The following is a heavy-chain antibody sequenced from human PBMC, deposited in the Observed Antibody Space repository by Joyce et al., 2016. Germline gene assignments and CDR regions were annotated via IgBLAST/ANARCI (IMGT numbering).Heavy chain of an antibody. J-gene: IGHJ4*02. D-gene: IGHD3-16*02. CDR3: ARVLVYPPYFDS. CDR1: SGSISSGRYY. Sequence: QLLLQESGPRLVKPSETLSLTCTVPSGSISSGRYYWGWIRQPPGKGLEWIASICYGGNTFHNPSLKSRVTISIDTSKDQFSLKVHSVTAADTAVYFCARVLVYPPYFDSWGQGTLVTVSS. V-gene: IGHV4-39*07. CDR2: ICYGGNT.